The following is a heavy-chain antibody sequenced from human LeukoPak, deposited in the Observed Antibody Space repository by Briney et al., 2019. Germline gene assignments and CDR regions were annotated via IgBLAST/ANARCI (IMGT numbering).Heavy chain of an antibody. CDR3: ARDARFGELVDY. Sequence: RPSETLSLTCAVYGGSFSGYYWSWIRQPPGKGLEWIGEINSSGSINYNPSLKSRVTISVDMSKNQYSLKLSSVTAADTAMYYCARDARFGELVDYWGQGTLVTVSS. CDR1: GGSFSGYY. J-gene: IGHJ4*02. V-gene: IGHV4-34*01. D-gene: IGHD3-10*01. CDR2: INSSGSI.